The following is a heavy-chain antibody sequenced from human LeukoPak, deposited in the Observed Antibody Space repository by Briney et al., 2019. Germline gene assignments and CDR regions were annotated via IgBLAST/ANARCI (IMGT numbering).Heavy chain of an antibody. CDR2: INHSGST. Sequence: PSETLSLTCAVYGGSFSGYYWSWIRQPPGKGLEWIGEINHSGSTNYNPYLKSRVTISVDTSKNQFSLKLSSVTAADTAVYYCAREVNYYDSSGYYRITNYYYYYYMDVWGKGTTVTVSS. CDR1: GGSFSGYY. D-gene: IGHD3-22*01. V-gene: IGHV4-34*01. J-gene: IGHJ6*03. CDR3: AREVNYYDSSGYYRITNYYYYYYMDV.